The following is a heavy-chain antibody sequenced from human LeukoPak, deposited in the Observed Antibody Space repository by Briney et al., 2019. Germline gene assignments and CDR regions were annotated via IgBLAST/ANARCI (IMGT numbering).Heavy chain of an antibody. CDR3: ARGCTNGVCPPWFDP. Sequence: GASVKVSCKASGYTFTSYGISWVRQAPGQGLEWMGWISAYNGNTNYAQKLQGRVTMTTDTSTSTAYMELRSLRSDDTAVYYCARGCTNGVCPPWFDPWGQGTLVTVSS. CDR1: GYTFTSYG. CDR2: ISAYNGNT. V-gene: IGHV1-18*01. D-gene: IGHD2-8*01. J-gene: IGHJ5*02.